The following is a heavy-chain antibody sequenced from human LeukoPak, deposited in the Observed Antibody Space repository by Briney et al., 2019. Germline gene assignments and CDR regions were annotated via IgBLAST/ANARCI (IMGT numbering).Heavy chain of an antibody. Sequence: GGSLRLSCAASGFTFDDYAMHWVRQAPGKGLEWVSGITWNSGSIGYADSVKGRFTISRDSAKNSLYLQMNSLRAEDTALYYCAKKGTAATLDYWGQGTLVTVSS. V-gene: IGHV3-9*01. D-gene: IGHD2-15*01. CDR1: GFTFDDYA. J-gene: IGHJ4*02. CDR3: AKKGTAATLDY. CDR2: ITWNSGSI.